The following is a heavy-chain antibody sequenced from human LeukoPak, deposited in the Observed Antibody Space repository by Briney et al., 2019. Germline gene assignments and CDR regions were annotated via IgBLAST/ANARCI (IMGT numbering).Heavy chain of an antibody. CDR1: GGSITGYY. CDR2: ISFSGST. J-gene: IGHJ4*02. Sequence: PSETLSLTCTVSGGSITGYYWSWIRQPPGKGLEWIGFISFSGSTNYNPSLKSRVTMSVDTSKKQFSLKVSSVSAADTAIYYCARESKAVAGTFDYWGQGTLVTVSS. CDR3: ARESKAVAGTFDY. D-gene: IGHD6-19*01. V-gene: IGHV4-59*12.